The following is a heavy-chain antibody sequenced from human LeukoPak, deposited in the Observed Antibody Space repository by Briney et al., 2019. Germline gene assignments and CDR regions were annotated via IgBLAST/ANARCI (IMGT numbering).Heavy chain of an antibody. CDR2: INPNSGGT. J-gene: IGHJ5*02. Sequence: ASVKVSCKASGYTFTGYYMHWVRQAPGHGLEWMGWINPNSGGTNYAQKFQGRVTMTRDTSISTAYMELSRLRSDDTAVYYCARDTKDIVVVPAAMPNNWFDPWGQGTLVTVSS. CDR1: GYTFTGYY. CDR3: ARDTKDIVVVPAAMPNNWFDP. D-gene: IGHD2-2*01. V-gene: IGHV1-2*02.